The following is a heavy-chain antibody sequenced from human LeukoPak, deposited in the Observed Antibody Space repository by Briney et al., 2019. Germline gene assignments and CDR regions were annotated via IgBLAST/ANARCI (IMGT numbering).Heavy chain of an antibody. CDR2: IDPSGSYT. J-gene: IGHJ4*02. CDR1: GYSFSNYW. V-gene: IGHV5-10-1*01. Sequence: GESLKISCEGSGYSFSNYWISWVRQMPGKGLEWMGRIDPSGSYTEYSPSFQGHVTISADKSISLAYLQWGSLKASDTAIYYCARYGGGFDYWGQGTQVTVSS. CDR3: ARYGGGFDY. D-gene: IGHD4-23*01.